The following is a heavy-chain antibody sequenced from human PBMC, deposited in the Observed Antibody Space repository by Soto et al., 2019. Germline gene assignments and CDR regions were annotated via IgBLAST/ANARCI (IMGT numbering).Heavy chain of an antibody. Sequence: QVQLQESGPGLVKPSQTLSLTCTVSGGSISSGGYYWSWIRQHPGKGLEWIGYIYYSGSTYYNPSLKSRVTISVDTSKNQFSLKLSSVTAADTAVYYCARDLYCGGDCLFSGMDVWGQGTTVTVSS. J-gene: IGHJ6*02. D-gene: IGHD2-21*02. CDR3: ARDLYCGGDCLFSGMDV. V-gene: IGHV4-31*03. CDR2: IYYSGST. CDR1: GGSISSGGYY.